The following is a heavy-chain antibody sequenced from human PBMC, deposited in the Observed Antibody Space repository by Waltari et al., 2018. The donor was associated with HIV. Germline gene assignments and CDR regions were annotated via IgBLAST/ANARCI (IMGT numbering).Heavy chain of an antibody. Sequence: EVQLVESGGGLVQPGGSLRLSCAASEFTFNNYWMPWVRQAPGKGLEGVANIKQDESEKYYVDSVKGRFTISRDNAKNSLFLQMNSLRAEDTAVYYCAREALYDSSGYYFDYWGQGTLVTVSS. V-gene: IGHV3-7*01. D-gene: IGHD3-22*01. CDR2: IKQDESEK. CDR3: AREALYDSSGYYFDY. J-gene: IGHJ4*02. CDR1: EFTFNNYW.